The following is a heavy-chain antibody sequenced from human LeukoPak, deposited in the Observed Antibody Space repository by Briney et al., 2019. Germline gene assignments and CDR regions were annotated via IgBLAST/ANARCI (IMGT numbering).Heavy chain of an antibody. CDR2: ISPGDSDT. V-gene: IGHV5-51*01. D-gene: IGHD5-18*01. CDR1: GYSFTSQW. Sequence: GESLKISCKGSGYSFTSQWISWVRQMPGKGLEWMGIISPGDSDTRYSPSFQGQVTISADKSISTAYLQWSSLKASDTAMYYCARQVMRGYSHFQDWGQGTLVTVSS. CDR3: ARQVMRGYSHFQD. J-gene: IGHJ1*01.